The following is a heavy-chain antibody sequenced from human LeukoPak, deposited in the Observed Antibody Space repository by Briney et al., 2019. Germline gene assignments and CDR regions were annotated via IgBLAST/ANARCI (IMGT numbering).Heavy chain of an antibody. CDR2: RKQDGTEK. D-gene: IGHD3-22*01. CDR1: GCTFSSYW. Sequence: GGCLRLSCAASGCTFSSYWMSWVRQAPGKGLQWVANRKQDGTEKYYVDSVKGRFTISRDNAKNSLYLQMNSLRAEDTAVYYCARDADTSSRYSRFDYWGQGTLVAVSS. J-gene: IGHJ4*02. CDR3: ARDADTSSRYSRFDY. V-gene: IGHV3-7*01.